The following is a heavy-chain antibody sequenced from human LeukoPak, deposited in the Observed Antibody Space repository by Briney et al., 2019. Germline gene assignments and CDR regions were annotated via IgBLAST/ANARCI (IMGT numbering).Heavy chain of an antibody. J-gene: IGHJ4*02. CDR1: GFSFRDYD. Sequence: GGSLRLSCAASGFSFRDYDMHWVRQSKGKGPEWVSAIHTSGHTYYPDSVKGRFAISRENPKNSLYLQMNSLRVEDTAVYYCVRGYSYGLYYFDSWGQGALVTVSS. CDR3: VRGYSYGLYYFDS. CDR2: IHTSGHT. V-gene: IGHV3-13*01. D-gene: IGHD5-18*01.